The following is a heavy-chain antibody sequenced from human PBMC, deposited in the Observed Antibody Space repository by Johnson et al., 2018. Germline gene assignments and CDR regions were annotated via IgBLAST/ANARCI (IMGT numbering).Heavy chain of an antibody. CDR3: ARDAGVGLQHDAFDV. CDR1: GFIFTSYA. J-gene: IGHJ3*01. Sequence: QVQLVEAGGGVVGHGRSRRLSCAASGFIFTSYAMHWVRQAPGKGLEWVAVIWFDGSNKYYADFVKGRFTISRDKSKYTLYLQINSLRAEDTAVYYCARDAGVGLQHDAFDVWGQGTMVIVSS. CDR2: IWFDGSNK. D-gene: IGHD5-24*01. V-gene: IGHV3-33*01.